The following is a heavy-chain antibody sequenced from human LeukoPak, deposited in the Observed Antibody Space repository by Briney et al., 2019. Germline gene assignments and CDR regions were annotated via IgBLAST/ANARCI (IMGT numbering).Heavy chain of an antibody. CDR2: ISRSGSTK. D-gene: IGHD2-15*01. CDR1: GFTFSDYN. J-gene: IGHJ6*03. Sequence: PGGSLRLSCAASGFTFSDYNMRWIRQAPGKGLEWVSSISRSGSTKYYADSAKGRFTISRDNAKNSLFLQMNSLRAEDTAVYYCARVLRYCSGGNCYSGGLGYMDVWGKGTTVTISS. CDR3: ARVLRYCSGGNCYSGGLGYMDV. V-gene: IGHV3-11*01.